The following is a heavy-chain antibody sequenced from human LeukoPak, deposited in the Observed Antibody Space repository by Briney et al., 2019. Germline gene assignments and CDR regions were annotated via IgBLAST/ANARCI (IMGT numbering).Heavy chain of an antibody. CDR1: GFTFSRYT. Sequence: GGSLRLSCAASGFTFSRYTMNWVRQAPGKGLEWVSHISTSGSAMYYADSVKGRSTISRDNAKDSLYLQMNSLRDEDTAVYYRASSGSYRFDYWGQGTLVTVSS. V-gene: IGHV3-48*02. CDR2: ISTSGSAM. J-gene: IGHJ4*02. CDR3: ASSGSYRFDY. D-gene: IGHD1-26*01.